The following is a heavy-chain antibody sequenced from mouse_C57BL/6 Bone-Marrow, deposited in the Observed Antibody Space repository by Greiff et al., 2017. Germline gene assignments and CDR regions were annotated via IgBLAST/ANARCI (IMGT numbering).Heavy chain of an antibody. V-gene: IGHV5-17*01. Sequence: EVTLVESGGGLVKPGGSLKLSCAASGFTFSDYGMHWVRQAPEKGLEWVAYISSGSSTIYYADTVKGRFTISRDNAKNTLFLQMTSLRSEDTAMYYCARGYYYGSAWFAYWGQGTLVTVSA. CDR3: ARGYYYGSAWFAY. D-gene: IGHD1-1*01. J-gene: IGHJ3*01. CDR1: GFTFSDYG. CDR2: ISSGSSTI.